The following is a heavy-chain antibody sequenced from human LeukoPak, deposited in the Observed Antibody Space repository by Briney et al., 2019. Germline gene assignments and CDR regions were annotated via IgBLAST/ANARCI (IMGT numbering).Heavy chain of an antibody. CDR2: INQNGGVE. J-gene: IGHJ4*02. Sequence: GGSLRLSCAASGFTFSGFWMSWVRQAPGKGLEWVANINQNGGVEKYVDSVKGRFTISRDNAKNLLHLQMNSLRAEYTAVYYCARTDPTSYGYFDYWGQGTLVTVSS. V-gene: IGHV3-7*01. D-gene: IGHD3-10*01. CDR3: ARTDPTSYGYFDY. CDR1: GFTFSGFW.